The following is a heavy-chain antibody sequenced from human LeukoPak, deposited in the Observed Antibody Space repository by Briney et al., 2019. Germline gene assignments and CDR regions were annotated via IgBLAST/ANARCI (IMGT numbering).Heavy chain of an antibody. CDR3: ARPSAGESGAFDY. Sequence: SETLSLTCTVSGGSISRYFRSWIRQPPGKGLEWIGYISYSGNTNYNPSLKSRVTISVDTSKNQFSLKLSSVTAADTAVYYCARPSAGESGAFDYWGQGTLVTVSS. CDR2: ISYSGNT. J-gene: IGHJ4*02. V-gene: IGHV4-59*08. CDR1: GGSISRYF. D-gene: IGHD6-13*01.